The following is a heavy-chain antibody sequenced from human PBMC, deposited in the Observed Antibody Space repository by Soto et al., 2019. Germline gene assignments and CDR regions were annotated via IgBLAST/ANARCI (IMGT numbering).Heavy chain of an antibody. CDR2: ISTYNTNT. D-gene: IGHD4-17*01. Sequence: ASVKVSCKASGERFNTYGISWVRQAPGQGLEWMGWISTYNTNTNYAPKFQGRLLLTTDTSTTAVHMELRSLRPDDTAVYYCARWAGQVRDYGGPFDYWGQGTLVTVSS. CDR1: GERFNTYG. CDR3: ARWAGQVRDYGGPFDY. J-gene: IGHJ4*02. V-gene: IGHV1-18*04.